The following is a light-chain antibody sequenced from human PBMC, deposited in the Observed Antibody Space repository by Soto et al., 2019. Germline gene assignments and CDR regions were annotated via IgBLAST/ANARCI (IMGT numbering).Light chain of an antibody. CDR1: QTISSY. J-gene: IGKJ2*01. CDR3: QQSSNNPYT. CDR2: AAS. V-gene: IGKV1-39*01. Sequence: DIQMTQSPSSLSASVGDRVTITCRASQTISSYLNWYQQSPGKAPKLLIYAASSLQSGVPSRFSGSGSGTYFTLTISSLQPEDFATYYCQQSSNNPYTFGQGTKLEIK.